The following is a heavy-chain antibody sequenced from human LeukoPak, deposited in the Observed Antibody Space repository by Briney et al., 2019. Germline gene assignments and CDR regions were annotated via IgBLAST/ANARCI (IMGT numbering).Heavy chain of an antibody. V-gene: IGHV3-21*01. J-gene: IGHJ4*02. CDR3: ATSGYHYGLVDY. CDR2: IISSSSYI. CDR1: GLTFSFSVYS. Sequence: SGGSLRLSCAASGLTFSFSVYSMNWVRQAPGKGLEWVSSIISSSSYIYYADSVKGRFTISRDNAKYSLYLQMNTLRAEDTAVYYCATSGYHYGLVDYWGQGTLVTVSS. D-gene: IGHD5-18*01.